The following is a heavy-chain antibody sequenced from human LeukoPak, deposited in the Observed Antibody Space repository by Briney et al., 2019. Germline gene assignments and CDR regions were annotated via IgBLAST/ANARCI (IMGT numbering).Heavy chain of an antibody. V-gene: IGHV1-18*01. CDR1: GYSFTSYG. CDR2: SSAYNGNT. J-gene: IGHJ4*02. D-gene: IGHD6-13*01. CDR3: ARDVYSIAAAGTFDY. Sequence: GASVKVSCKASGYSFTSYGISWVRQAPGQGLEWMGWSSAYNGNTNYAQKLQGRVTMTTDTSTSTAYMELRSLRSDDTAVYYCARDVYSIAAAGTFDYWGQGTLVTVSS.